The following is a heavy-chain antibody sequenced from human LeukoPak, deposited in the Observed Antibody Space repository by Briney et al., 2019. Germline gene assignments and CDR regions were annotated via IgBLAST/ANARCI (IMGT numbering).Heavy chain of an antibody. CDR2: IIPIFGTA. D-gene: IGHD6-6*01. J-gene: IGHJ6*02. Sequence: ASVKASCKASGGTFSSYAISWVRQAPGQGLEWMGGIIPIFGTANYAQKFQGRVTITADESTSTAYMELSSLRSEDTAVYYCARENIAATPYYYYYGMDVWGQGTTVTVSS. V-gene: IGHV1-69*01. CDR1: GGTFSSYA. CDR3: ARENIAATPYYYYYGMDV.